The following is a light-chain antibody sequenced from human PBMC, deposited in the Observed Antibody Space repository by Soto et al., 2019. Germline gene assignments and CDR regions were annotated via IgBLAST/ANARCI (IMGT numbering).Light chain of an antibody. Sequence: EIVLTQSPATLSLSLGERATLSCRASQNINTYLVWYQQKPGQAPRLLIYDASKRATGIPDRFSGSGSGTDFTITISSLAPEDFALYYCQQRSSWPRAFGGGTKVEIK. CDR3: QQRSSWPRA. J-gene: IGKJ4*01. CDR2: DAS. CDR1: QNINTY. V-gene: IGKV3-11*01.